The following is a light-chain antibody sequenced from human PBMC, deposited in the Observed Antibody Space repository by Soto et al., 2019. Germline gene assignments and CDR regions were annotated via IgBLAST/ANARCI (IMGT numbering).Light chain of an antibody. V-gene: IGKV2-30*01. CDR2: QVS. CDR1: QGLVYSDGNTF. J-gene: IGKJ1*01. CDR3: VQGPHLPWT. Sequence: DVVMTQSPLSLSVTLGQPASISCRSSQGLVYSDGNTFLNWFHQRPGQSPRRLIYQVSNRDSGVPDRFRGCGSCTDYTLTISGVEAEDVGIYYCVQGPHLPWTFGKGTKVEI.